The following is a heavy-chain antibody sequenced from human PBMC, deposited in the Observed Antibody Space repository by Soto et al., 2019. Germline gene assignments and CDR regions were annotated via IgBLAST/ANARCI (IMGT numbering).Heavy chain of an antibody. V-gene: IGHV1-18*04. CDR1: GYTFTSYG. J-gene: IGHJ6*02. D-gene: IGHD1-26*01. CDR2: ISAYNGNT. Sequence: GASVKVSCKASGYTFTSYGISWVRQAPGQGLEWMGWISAYNGNTNCAQKLQGRVTMTTDTSTSTAYMELRSLRSDDTAVYYCAREIGDSGSYYYYGMDVWGQGTTVTVSS. CDR3: AREIGDSGSYYYYGMDV.